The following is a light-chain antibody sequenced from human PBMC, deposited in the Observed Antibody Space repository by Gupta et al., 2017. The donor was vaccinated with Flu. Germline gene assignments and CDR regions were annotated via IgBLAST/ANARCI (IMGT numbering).Light chain of an antibody. CDR2: GAS. CDR3: QQDNNLQS. J-gene: IGKJ2*03. CDR1: QSVSSN. V-gene: IGKV3-15*01. Sequence: EIVMTQSPATLSVSPGERATLSCRASQSVSSNLAWYQQKPGQAPRLLIYGASNRATGIPDRFSGSGSGTEFTLTSSSRQSEDFAVYYWQQDNNLQSFGQGTKLEIK.